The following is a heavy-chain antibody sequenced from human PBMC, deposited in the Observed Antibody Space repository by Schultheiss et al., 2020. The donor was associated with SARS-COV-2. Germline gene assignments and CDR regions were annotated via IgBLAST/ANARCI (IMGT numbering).Heavy chain of an antibody. J-gene: IGHJ4*02. CDR1: GYSISSGYY. V-gene: IGHV4-38-2*01. CDR3: ARGREWELHPFDY. CDR2: IDYGGST. D-gene: IGHD1-26*01. Sequence: SETLSLTCAVSGYSISSGYYWGWIRQPPGKGLEWIGYIDYGGSTNYNPSLKSHVTISLDTSKNQFSLKLSSVTAADTAVYFCARGREWELHPFDYWGQGTLVTVSS.